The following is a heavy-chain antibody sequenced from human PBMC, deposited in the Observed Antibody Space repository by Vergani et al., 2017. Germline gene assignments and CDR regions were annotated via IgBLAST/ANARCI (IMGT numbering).Heavy chain of an antibody. Sequence: QVQLQESGPGLVKPSQTLFLTCTVSGGSISSGGYYWSWIRQHPGKGLEWIGYIYYSGSTYYNPSLKSRVTISVDTSKNQFSLKLSSVTAADTAVYYCARESIGYCTXGVCYKVPNWYFDLWGRGTLVTVSS. D-gene: IGHD2-8*01. CDR3: ARESIGYCTXGVCYKVPNWYFDL. CDR1: GGSISSGGYY. J-gene: IGHJ2*01. CDR2: IYYSGST. V-gene: IGHV4-31*03.